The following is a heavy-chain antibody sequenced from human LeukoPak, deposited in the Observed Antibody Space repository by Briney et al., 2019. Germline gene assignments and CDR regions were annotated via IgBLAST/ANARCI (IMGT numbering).Heavy chain of an antibody. J-gene: IGHJ5*02. V-gene: IGHV3-30*18. CDR2: ISYDGSNK. Sequence: GGSLRLSCAASGFTLSSYGMHWVRQAPGKGLEWVAVISYDGSNKYYADSVKGRFTISRDNSKNTLYLQMNSLRAEDTAVYYCAKMPRYSSGWYRFDPWGQGTLVTVSS. CDR1: GFTLSSYG. CDR3: AKMPRYSSGWYRFDP. D-gene: IGHD6-19*01.